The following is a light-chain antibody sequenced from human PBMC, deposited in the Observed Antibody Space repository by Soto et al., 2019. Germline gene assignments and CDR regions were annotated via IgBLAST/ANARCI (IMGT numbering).Light chain of an antibody. CDR2: GAS. CDR3: QQYGSSPAVT. V-gene: IGKV3-20*01. Sequence: ETVLTQSPGTLSLSPGERATLSCRASQSVSSSDLAWYQQKPGQAPRLLIYGASNRATGIPDRFSGSGSGTDFTLTISRLEPEDFAVYYCQQYGSSPAVTFGPGTKVDIK. CDR1: QSVSSSD. J-gene: IGKJ3*01.